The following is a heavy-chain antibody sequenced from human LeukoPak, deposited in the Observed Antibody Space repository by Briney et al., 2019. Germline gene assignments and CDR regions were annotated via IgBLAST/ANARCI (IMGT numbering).Heavy chain of an antibody. CDR2: IKQDGSEK. V-gene: IGHV3-7*01. CDR1: GFTFSSYW. CDR3: ARDRRDYDFWSGYLYYFDY. J-gene: IGHJ4*02. D-gene: IGHD3-3*01. Sequence: GGSLRLSCAASGFTFSSYWMSWVRQASGKGLEWVANIKQDGSEKYYVDSVKGRFTISRDNAKNSLYLQMNSLRAEDTAVYYCARDRRDYDFWSGYLYYFDYWGQGTLVTVSS.